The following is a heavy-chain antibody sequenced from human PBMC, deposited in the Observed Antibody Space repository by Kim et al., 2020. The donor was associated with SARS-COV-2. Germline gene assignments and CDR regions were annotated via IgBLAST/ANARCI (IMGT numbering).Heavy chain of an antibody. CDR2: IVVGSGNT. V-gene: IGHV1-58*01. CDR1: GFTFTSSA. CDR3: AAGCSSSDWYFDL. D-gene: IGHD6-6*01. Sequence: SVKVSCKASGFTFTSSAVQWVRQARGQRLEWIGWIVVGSGNTNYAQKFQERVTITRDMSTSTAYMELSSLRSEDTAVYYCAAGCSSSDWYFDLWGRGTLVTVSS. J-gene: IGHJ2*01.